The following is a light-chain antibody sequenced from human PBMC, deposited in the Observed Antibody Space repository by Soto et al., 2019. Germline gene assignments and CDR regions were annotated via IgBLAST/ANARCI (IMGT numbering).Light chain of an antibody. CDR2: GNS. CDR1: TSNIGAIYD. J-gene: IGLJ3*02. V-gene: IGLV1-40*01. CDR3: QSYDSSLSGWV. Sequence: QSVLTQPPSVSGAPGQRVTISCTGSTSNIGAIYDVHWYQQLPGTAPKLLIYGNSNRPSGAPDRFSGSKSGTSASLAITGLRAEDEADYYCQSYDSSLSGWVFGGGTKLTVL.